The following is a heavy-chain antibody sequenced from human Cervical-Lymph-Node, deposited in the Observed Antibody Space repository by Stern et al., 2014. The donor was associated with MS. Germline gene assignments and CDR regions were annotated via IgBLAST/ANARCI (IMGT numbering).Heavy chain of an antibody. CDR3: ARDPHYYDSTGHYYFDY. CDR2: ISVYNGNT. D-gene: IGHD3-22*01. V-gene: IGHV1-18*01. Sequence: QLVQSGAEVKKVGASVKVSCKASGYTFSSYGISWVRQAPGQGLEWMGWISVYNGNTNYAQKVQGRVTMTTDTSTTTVSMELRSLRSDDTAVYYCARDPHYYDSTGHYYFDYWGQGTLVTVSS. CDR1: GYTFSSYG. J-gene: IGHJ4*02.